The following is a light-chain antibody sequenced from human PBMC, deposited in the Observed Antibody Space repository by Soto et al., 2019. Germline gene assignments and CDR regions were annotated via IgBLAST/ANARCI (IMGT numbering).Light chain of an antibody. V-gene: IGKV3-20*01. CDR3: QQYASPPP. CDR2: GAS. CDR1: QSVSSSY. J-gene: IGKJ3*01. Sequence: EIVLTQSPGTLSLSPGERATLSCRASQSVSSSYLAWYQHKPGQAPRLLIYGASSRATGIPDRFSGSGSGTDFTLTISRLEPEDFAVYYRQQYASPPPLGPGPKAAIK.